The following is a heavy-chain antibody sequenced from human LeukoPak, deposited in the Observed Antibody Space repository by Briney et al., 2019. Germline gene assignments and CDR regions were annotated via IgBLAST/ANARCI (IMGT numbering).Heavy chain of an antibody. D-gene: IGHD6-13*01. Sequence: ASVRVSCKASGYNFIGLYMHWVRQAPGQSLEWMGRINPNSGETSFALSFQGRVTMTRDTSINTAYMELGRLTSDDTAVYFCARGATRLATAGAESDSWGQGTLVIVSS. V-gene: IGHV1-2*06. CDR2: INPNSGET. CDR1: GYNFIGLY. J-gene: IGHJ4*02. CDR3: ARGATRLATAGAESDS.